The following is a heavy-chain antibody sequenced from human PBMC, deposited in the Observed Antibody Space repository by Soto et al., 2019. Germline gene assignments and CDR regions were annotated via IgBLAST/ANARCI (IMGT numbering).Heavy chain of an antibody. J-gene: IGHJ4*02. D-gene: IGHD3-9*01. V-gene: IGHV3-48*01. CDR2: ISSSSSTI. Sequence: EVQLVESGGGLVQPGGSLRLSCAASGFTFSSYSMNWVRQAPGKGLEWVSYISSSSSTIYYADSVKGRFTISRDNAKNSLYLQMNSLGAEDTAVYYCALIDHGHDYWGQGTLVTGSS. CDR1: GFTFSSYS. CDR3: ALIDHGHDY.